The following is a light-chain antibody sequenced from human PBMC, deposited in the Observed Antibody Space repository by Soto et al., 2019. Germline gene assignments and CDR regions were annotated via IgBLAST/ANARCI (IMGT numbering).Light chain of an antibody. V-gene: IGKV3-20*01. J-gene: IGKJ1*01. CDR1: QSFSSTF. CDR2: DAS. Sequence: PGDRATLSCRASQSFSSTFFAWYQQKPGQAPRLLIYDASSRATGIPDRFSGSGSGTDFTLTISRLEPEDFAVYYCQQYASSVTFGQGTKVEIK. CDR3: QQYASSVT.